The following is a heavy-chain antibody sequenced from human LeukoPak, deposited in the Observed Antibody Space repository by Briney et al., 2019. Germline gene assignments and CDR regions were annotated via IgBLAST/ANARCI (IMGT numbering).Heavy chain of an antibody. D-gene: IGHD2-2*01. CDR2: INPNRGGT. V-gene: IGHV1-2*02. CDR3: ARVCSSTSCSNWFDP. CDR1: GSTFTGYY. J-gene: IGHJ5*02. Sequence: GASVKVSCKASGSTFTGYYMHWVRQAPGQGLEWMGWINPNRGGTNYAQKFQRRVTMTRDTSISTAYMELSRLRSDDTAVYYCARVCSSTSCSNWFDPWGQGTLVTVSS.